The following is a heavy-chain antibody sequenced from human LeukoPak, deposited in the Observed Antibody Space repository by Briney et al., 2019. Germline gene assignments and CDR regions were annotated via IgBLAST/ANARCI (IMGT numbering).Heavy chain of an antibody. J-gene: IGHJ4*02. CDR1: GFTFSSYA. CDR2: ISSNGGST. D-gene: IGHD2-15*01. V-gene: IGHV3-64D*06. Sequence: GGSLRLSCSASGFTFSSYAMHWVRQAPGEGLEYVSAISSNGGSTYYADSVKGRFTISRDNSKNTLYLQMSSLRAEDTAVYYCVKDPCGSCYSWGYYFDYWGQGTLVTVSS. CDR3: VKDPCGSCYSWGYYFDY.